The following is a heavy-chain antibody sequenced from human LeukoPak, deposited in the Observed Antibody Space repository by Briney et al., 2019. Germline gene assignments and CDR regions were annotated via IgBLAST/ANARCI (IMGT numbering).Heavy chain of an antibody. CDR3: AKSQVREPPDY. CDR1: GGTFSSYA. Sequence: ASVKVSCKASGGTFSSYAISWVRQAPGQGLEWMGGIIPIFGTANYAQKFQGRVTITTDESTSTAYMELSSLRSEDTAVYYCAKSQVREPPDYWGQGTLVTVSS. J-gene: IGHJ4*02. D-gene: IGHD1-26*01. V-gene: IGHV1-69*05. CDR2: IIPIFGTA.